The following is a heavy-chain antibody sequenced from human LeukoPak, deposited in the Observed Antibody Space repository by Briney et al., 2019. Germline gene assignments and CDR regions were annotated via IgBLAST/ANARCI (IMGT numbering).Heavy chain of an antibody. CDR2: IYYSGST. CDR3: AGIRVGAANFDY. Sequence: SETLSLTCTVSGGSISSYYWSWIRQPPGKGLEWIWYIYYSGSTNYNPSLKSRVTISVDTSKNQFSLKLSSVTAADTAVYYCAGIRVGAANFDYWGQGTLVTVSS. D-gene: IGHD2-15*01. CDR1: GGSISSYY. J-gene: IGHJ4*02. V-gene: IGHV4-59*01.